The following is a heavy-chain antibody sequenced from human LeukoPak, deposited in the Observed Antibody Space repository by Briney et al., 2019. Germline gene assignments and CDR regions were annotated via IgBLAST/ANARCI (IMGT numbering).Heavy chain of an antibody. CDR2: ISYEGSNK. CDR3: ERGGKWKQLWLYVDY. J-gene: IGHJ4*02. CDR1: GFIFSSYS. V-gene: IGHV3-30*04. Sequence: GGSLRLSCAPSGFIFSSYSMHWVRQAPGKGLECVAVISYEGSNKYYADSVKGRFTISSDKYKNKMYLQMKSMSAEDADAYYCERGGKWKQLWLYVDYWGQGTLVTVSS. D-gene: IGHD5-18*01.